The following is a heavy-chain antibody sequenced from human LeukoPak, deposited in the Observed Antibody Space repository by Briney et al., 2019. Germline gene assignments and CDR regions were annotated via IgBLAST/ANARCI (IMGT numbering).Heavy chain of an antibody. J-gene: IGHJ4*02. CDR1: GFTFSSYW. Sequence: GGSLRLPCAASGFTFSSYWMHWVRQAPGKGLVWVSRINSDGSSTSYADSVKGRFTISRDNAKNTLYLQMNSLRAEDTAVYYCARSKGDCGGDCTYYFDYWGQGTLVTVSS. CDR2: INSDGSST. V-gene: IGHV3-74*01. D-gene: IGHD2-21*02. CDR3: ARSKGDCGGDCTYYFDY.